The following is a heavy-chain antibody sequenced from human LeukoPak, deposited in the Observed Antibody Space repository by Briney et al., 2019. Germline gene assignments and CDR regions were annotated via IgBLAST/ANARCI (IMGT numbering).Heavy chain of an antibody. CDR1: GASIRSYY. Sequence: SETLSLTCSVSGASIRSYYWSWIRQPPGKGLEWIGYIYTSGSTNHSPSLKGRVSLSMDTSKNHFSLTLSSVTAADTAVYYCAREVGDSDSDNWFDPWGQGTLVTVSS. J-gene: IGHJ5*02. CDR2: IYTSGST. V-gene: IGHV4-4*09. D-gene: IGHD2-21*02. CDR3: AREVGDSDSDNWFDP.